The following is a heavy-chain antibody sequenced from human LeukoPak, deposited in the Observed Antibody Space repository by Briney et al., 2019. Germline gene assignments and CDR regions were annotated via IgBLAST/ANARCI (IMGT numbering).Heavy chain of an antibody. CDR1: GFTFSSYS. D-gene: IGHD1-26*01. J-gene: IGHJ6*02. V-gene: IGHV3-21*01. CDR2: ISSSSSYI. CDR3: ARKAGLVNYYYGMDV. Sequence: GGSLRLSCAASGFTFSSYSMNWVRQAPGKGLEWVSSISSSSSYIYYADSVKGRFTISRDNAKNSLYLQMNSLRAEDTAVYYCARKAGLVNYYYGMDVWGQGTTVTVSS.